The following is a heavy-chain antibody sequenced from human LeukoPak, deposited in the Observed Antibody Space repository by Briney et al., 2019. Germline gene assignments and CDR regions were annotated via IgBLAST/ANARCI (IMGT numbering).Heavy chain of an antibody. CDR2: IYHNGAT. J-gene: IGHJ6*02. CDR3: ARDRVVVTAYYGMDV. Sequence: SETLSLTCAVSGGSISSSSSICWTWVRQPPGEGLEWIGEIYHNGATNYNPSLKSRVTMLLDKSKNQFSLKLTSVTAADTAVYYCARDRVVVTAYYGMDVWGQGTTVTVSS. V-gene: IGHV4-4*02. D-gene: IGHD2-21*02. CDR1: GGSISSSSSIC.